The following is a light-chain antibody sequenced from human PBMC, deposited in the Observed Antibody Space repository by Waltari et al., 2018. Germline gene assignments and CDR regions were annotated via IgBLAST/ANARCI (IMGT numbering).Light chain of an antibody. V-gene: IGLV3-25*03. Sequence: SSGLTQPPSMSVSPGLTARITCAGDALSQQFVHWYQQKPGQAPVMVIFKDSERPSEIPERFSGSTSGTTGTLTISGVQAEDEADYYCQSADTTDYVLFGGGTSLTVL. CDR2: KDS. CDR3: QSADTTDYVL. J-gene: IGLJ2*01. CDR1: ALSQQF.